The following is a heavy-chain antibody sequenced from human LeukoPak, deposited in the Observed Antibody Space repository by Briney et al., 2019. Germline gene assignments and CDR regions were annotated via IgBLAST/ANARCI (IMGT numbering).Heavy chain of an antibody. CDR3: ARSTFSWFDP. CDR1: GGSISSGDYY. V-gene: IGHV4-30-4*01. CDR2: IYYSGST. J-gene: IGHJ5*02. Sequence: PSETLSLTCTVSGGSISSGDYYWSWIRQPPGKGLEWIGHIYYSGSTYYNPSLKSRVTISVDTSKNQFSLKLCSVTAADTAVYYCARSTFSWFDPWGQGTLVTVSS. D-gene: IGHD3-16*01.